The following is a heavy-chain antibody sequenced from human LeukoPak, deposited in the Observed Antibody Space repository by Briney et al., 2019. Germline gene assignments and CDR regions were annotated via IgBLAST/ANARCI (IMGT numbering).Heavy chain of an antibody. CDR1: GFTFSSYA. CDR2: ISNSGGRT. Sequence: GGSLRLSCAASGFTFSSYAMSWVRQAPGKGLEWVSSISNSGGRTFYTDSVKGRFTISRDNSKITLYLQMNNLRAEDTAVYYCARDPAGGAYDLWGHGTLVTVSS. V-gene: IGHV3-23*01. J-gene: IGHJ3*01. CDR3: ARDPAGGAYDL.